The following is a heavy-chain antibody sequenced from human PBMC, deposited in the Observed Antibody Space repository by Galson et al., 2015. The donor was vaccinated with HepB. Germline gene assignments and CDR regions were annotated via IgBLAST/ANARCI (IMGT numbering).Heavy chain of an antibody. CDR2: ISSSSSYI. CDR3: ARDRYYDFWSGYYTGYYYGMDV. Sequence: SLRLSCAASGFTFSSYSMNWVRQAPGKGLEWVSSISSSSSYIYYADSVKGRFTISRDNAKNSLYLQMNSLRAEDTAVYYCARDRYYDFWSGYYTGYYYGMDVWGQGTTVTVSS. CDR1: GFTFSSYS. D-gene: IGHD3-3*01. J-gene: IGHJ6*02. V-gene: IGHV3-21*01.